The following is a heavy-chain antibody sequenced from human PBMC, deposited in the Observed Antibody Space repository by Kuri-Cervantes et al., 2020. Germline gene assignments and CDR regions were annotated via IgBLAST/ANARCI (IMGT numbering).Heavy chain of an antibody. Sequence: ESLKISCAASGFSFDDYGMSWVRQAPGKGLEWVSGINWNGGSTGYADSVKGRFTISRDNAKNSLYLQMNSLRVEDTALYYCAHLGAADRYSSDHFDYWGQGTLVTVSS. CDR2: INWNGGST. J-gene: IGHJ4*02. CDR3: AHLGAADRYSSDHFDY. CDR1: GFSFDDYG. D-gene: IGHD6-19*01. V-gene: IGHV3-20*04.